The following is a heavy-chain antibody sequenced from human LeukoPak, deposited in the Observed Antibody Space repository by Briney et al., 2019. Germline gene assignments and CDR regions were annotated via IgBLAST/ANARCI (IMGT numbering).Heavy chain of an antibody. J-gene: IGHJ5*02. Sequence: PSETLSLTCAVYGGSFSGYYWSWIRQPPGKGLEWIGEINHSGSTNYNPSLKSRVTISVDTSKNQFSLKLSSVTAADTAVYYCARGGYSYGWWFDPWGQGTLVTVSS. CDR3: ARGGYSYGWWFDP. CDR1: GGSFSGYY. CDR2: INHSGST. V-gene: IGHV4-34*01. D-gene: IGHD5-18*01.